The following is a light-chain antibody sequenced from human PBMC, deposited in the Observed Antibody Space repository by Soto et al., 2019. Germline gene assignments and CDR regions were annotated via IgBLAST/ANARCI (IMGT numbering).Light chain of an antibody. V-gene: IGKV3-20*01. J-gene: IGKJ5*01. CDR1: QSVSSSY. Sequence: EIVFTQSPGTRSLSPGERATLSCRASQSVSSSYLAWYQQKPGQAPRLLIYGASSRATGIPDRFSGSGSGTDFTLTISRLEPEDFAVYYCQQYGSSPYTFGQGTRLEIK. CDR2: GAS. CDR3: QQYGSSPYT.